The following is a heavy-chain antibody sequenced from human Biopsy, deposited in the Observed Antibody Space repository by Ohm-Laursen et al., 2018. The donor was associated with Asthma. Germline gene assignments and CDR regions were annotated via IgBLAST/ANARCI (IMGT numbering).Heavy chain of an antibody. V-gene: IGHV1-3*01. J-gene: IGHJ6*02. Sequence: ASVKVSCKTSGYNFISFAIHWVRQAPGQRPEWMGWFNPGNGNAKVSEKFQGRVSVTRDTSATTAYLEVSSLTSEDTAVYYCARSAETYSGFDSNYYGMDVWGQGTRVTVSS. CDR2: FNPGNGNA. CDR1: GYNFISFA. D-gene: IGHD5-12*01. CDR3: ARSAETYSGFDSNYYGMDV.